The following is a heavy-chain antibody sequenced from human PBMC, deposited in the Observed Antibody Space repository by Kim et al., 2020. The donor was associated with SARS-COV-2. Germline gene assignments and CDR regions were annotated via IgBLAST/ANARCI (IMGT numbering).Heavy chain of an antibody. CDR3: AKDWLWYQLYYGMNV. CDR2: IWYDGSSK. Sequence: GGSLRLSCAASGFSFSNYGMHWVRQAPGKGLEWVSVIWYDGSSKYYADSVKGRFTISRDNSKNTLYLQMNSLRVEDTAVYYCAKDWLWYQLYYGMNVWG. D-gene: IGHD2-15*01. V-gene: IGHV3-33*03. CDR1: GFSFSNYG. J-gene: IGHJ6*02.